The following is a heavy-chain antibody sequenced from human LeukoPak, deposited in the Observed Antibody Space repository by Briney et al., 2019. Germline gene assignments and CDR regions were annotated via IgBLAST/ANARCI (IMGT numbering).Heavy chain of an antibody. J-gene: IGHJ4*02. CDR3: ARVSPGSGPDY. CDR1: GYTFTGYY. D-gene: IGHD3-10*01. V-gene: IGHV1-2*02. CDR2: INPNSGGT. Sequence: GASVKVSCKASGYTFTGYYMHWVRQAPGQGLEWMGWINPNSGGTNYAQKFLGGVTMTRDTSISTAYMELSRLRSDDTAVYYCARVSPGSGPDYWGQGTLVTVSS.